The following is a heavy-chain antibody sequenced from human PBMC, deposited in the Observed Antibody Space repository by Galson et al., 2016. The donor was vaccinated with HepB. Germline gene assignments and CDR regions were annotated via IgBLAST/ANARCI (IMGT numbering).Heavy chain of an antibody. J-gene: IGHJ4*02. D-gene: IGHD3-10*01. CDR3: ARDALGVRQPPDY. CDR2: ISPAGSVK. V-gene: IGHV3-30-3*01. Sequence: SLRLSCAGSGFIFSTYSMHWVRQAPGKGLEWVAVISPAGSVKYYSDSVRGRFTISRDNSKNKHYLQMNSLRTEDTAVCYCARDALGVRQPPDYWGQGTLVTVSS. CDR1: GFIFSTYS.